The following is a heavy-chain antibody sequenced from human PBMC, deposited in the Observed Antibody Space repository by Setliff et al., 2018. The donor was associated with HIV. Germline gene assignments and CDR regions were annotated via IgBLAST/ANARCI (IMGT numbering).Heavy chain of an antibody. CDR2: IFPGDSDT. CDR1: GYTFTTYW. J-gene: IGHJ6*02. V-gene: IGHV5-51*01. D-gene: IGHD1-26*01. Sequence: GESLKISCKGSGYTFTTYWIAWVRQMPGKGLEWMGIIFPGDSDTRYSPSFQGQVTISADKSISTAYLQWSSLKASDTAMYYCARLGWRELLNLHDYYYGMDVWGQGTTVTVSS. CDR3: ARLGWRELLNLHDYYYGMDV.